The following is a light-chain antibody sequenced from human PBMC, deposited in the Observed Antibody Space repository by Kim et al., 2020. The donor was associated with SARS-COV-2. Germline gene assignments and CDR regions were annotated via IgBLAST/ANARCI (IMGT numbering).Light chain of an antibody. Sequence: GQTVTISCTRSSGSIASNYVQWYQQRPGSAPTTVIYEDNQRPSGVPDRFSGSIDTSSNSASLTISGLKTEDEADYYCQSYDSSIRVFGGGTQLTVL. CDR1: SGSIASNY. V-gene: IGLV6-57*03. J-gene: IGLJ2*01. CDR3: QSYDSSIRV. CDR2: EDN.